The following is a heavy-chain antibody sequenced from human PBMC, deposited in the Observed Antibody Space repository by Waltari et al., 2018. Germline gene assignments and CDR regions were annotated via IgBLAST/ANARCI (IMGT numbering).Heavy chain of an antibody. Sequence: QVQLQESGPGLVKPSQTLSLTCTVSGGSISSGDYYWSWIRQPPGKGLEWIGYIYYSGSTYYNPSLKSRVTISVDTSKNQFSLKLSSVTAADTAVYYCARHCFSYDSSGYTDYWGQGTLVTVSS. CDR3: ARHCFSYDSSGYTDY. V-gene: IGHV4-30-4*08. CDR1: GGSISSGDYY. J-gene: IGHJ4*02. D-gene: IGHD3-22*01. CDR2: IYYSGST.